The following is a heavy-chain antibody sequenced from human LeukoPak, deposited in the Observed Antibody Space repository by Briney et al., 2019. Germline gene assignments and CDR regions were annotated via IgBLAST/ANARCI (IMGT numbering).Heavy chain of an antibody. Sequence: GESLKISCKGSGYSFTSYWIGWVRQMPGKGLEWMGIIYPGDSDTRYSPSFEGQVTISADKSISTAYLQWSSLKASDTAMYYCARGAAADKYYFDYWGQGTLVTVSS. CDR2: IYPGDSDT. CDR3: ARGAAADKYYFDY. CDR1: GYSFTSYW. D-gene: IGHD6-13*01. J-gene: IGHJ4*02. V-gene: IGHV5-51*01.